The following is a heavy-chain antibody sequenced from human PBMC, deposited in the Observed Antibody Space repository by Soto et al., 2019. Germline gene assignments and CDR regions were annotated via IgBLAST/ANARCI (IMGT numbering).Heavy chain of an antibody. CDR2: LSDGGGST. J-gene: IGHJ5*02. Sequence: EVQLLESGGGLVQPGGSLRLSCAASGFTFSNYAMSWVRQAPGKGLEWVSGLSDGGGSTFYADSVKGRFTISRDNAKNPLNLKMSSLRAEDPAVYYWAKEGTPTPNTWFAPWGQGPLATASS. CDR1: GFTFSNYA. D-gene: IGHD2-15*01. CDR3: AKEGTPTPNTWFAP. V-gene: IGHV3-23*01.